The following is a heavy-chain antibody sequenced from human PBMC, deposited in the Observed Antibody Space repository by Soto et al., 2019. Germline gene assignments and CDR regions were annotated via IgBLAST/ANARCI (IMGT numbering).Heavy chain of an antibody. J-gene: IGHJ6*02. CDR3: GKGAILTFARFFGLDV. CDR2: IIPMFGTT. Sequence: QVQLVQSGAEVKTPGSSVKVSCEASGGTFNSYSINWVRQAPGQGLEWMGRIIPMFGTTDYAQRFQGRVTFTADKSTNTAPTEVINVAAEETAVYFCGKGAILTFARFFGLDVWGQGTNVTVSS. D-gene: IGHD7-27*01. CDR1: GGTFNSYS. V-gene: IGHV1-69*06.